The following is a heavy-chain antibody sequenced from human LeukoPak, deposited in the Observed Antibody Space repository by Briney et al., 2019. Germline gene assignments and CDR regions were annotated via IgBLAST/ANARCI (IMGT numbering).Heavy chain of an antibody. D-gene: IGHD3-3*01. CDR3: AREMVWSDNYNWFDP. Sequence: SETLSLTCTVSGGSISSSSYYWGWIRQPPGKGLEWIGSIYYSGSTYYNPSLKSRVTISVDTSKNQFSLKLSSVTAADTAVYYCAREMVWSDNYNWFDPWGQGTLVTVSS. CDR1: GGSISSSSYY. CDR2: IYYSGST. J-gene: IGHJ5*02. V-gene: IGHV4-39*07.